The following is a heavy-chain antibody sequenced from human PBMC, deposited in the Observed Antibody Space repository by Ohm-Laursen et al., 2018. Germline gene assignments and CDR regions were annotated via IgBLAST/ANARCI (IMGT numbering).Heavy chain of an antibody. CDR1: GFTFSNYG. Sequence: SLRLSCAASGFTFSNYGMHWVRQAPGQGLEWVAVISHDGSNKYYADSVKGRFTVSRDSSKNTLYLQMNSLRAEDTAVYYCAGGIAALFDYWGQGTLVTVSS. D-gene: IGHD6-6*01. J-gene: IGHJ4*02. CDR2: ISHDGSNK. V-gene: IGHV3-30*03. CDR3: AGGIAALFDY.